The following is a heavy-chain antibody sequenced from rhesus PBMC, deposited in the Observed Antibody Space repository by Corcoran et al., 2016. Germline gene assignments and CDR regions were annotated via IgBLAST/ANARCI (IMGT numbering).Heavy chain of an antibody. Sequence: QLQLQESGPGLVKPSETLSLTCAVSGYSISSGYGWGWIRQPPGKGLEWIGQFYGGSVSAYYNPSLQSRVTVSKDTSKNQFSLKLSSVAAADTAVYYCARAPYYYSGTFDYWGQGVLVTVSS. CDR3: ARAPYYYSGTFDY. V-gene: IGHV4-127*01. D-gene: IGHD3-16*01. J-gene: IGHJ4*01. CDR2: FYGGSVSA. CDR1: GYSISSGYG.